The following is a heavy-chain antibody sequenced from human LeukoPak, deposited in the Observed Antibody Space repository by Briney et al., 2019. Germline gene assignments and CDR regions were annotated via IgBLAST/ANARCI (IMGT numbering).Heavy chain of an antibody. CDR2: SYYTGST. CDR3: ARWGSIAVARFDY. V-gene: IGHV4-59*01. CDR1: GGSISNYY. J-gene: IGHJ4*02. Sequence: SETLSLTCTVSGGSISNYYCSWIRQPPRKGLGGIGDSYYTGSTNYNPSRTSRVNISVDTYKNQLSLTLTSVAAADTAVYYCARWGSIAVARFDYWGQGTLVTVSS. D-gene: IGHD6-6*01.